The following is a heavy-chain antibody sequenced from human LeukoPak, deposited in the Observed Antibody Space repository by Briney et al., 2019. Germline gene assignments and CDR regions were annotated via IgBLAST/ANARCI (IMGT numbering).Heavy chain of an antibody. CDR2: IYHSGST. J-gene: IGHJ4*02. CDR1: GYSISSGYY. Sequence: SETLSLTCAVSGYSISSGYYWGWIRQPPGKGLEWIGSIYHSGSTYYNPSLKSRVTISVDTSKNQFSLKLSSVTAADTAVYYCARGRGYYGSGSYYILYYFDYWGQGTLVTVSS. CDR3: ARGRGYYGSGSYYILYYFDY. V-gene: IGHV4-38-2*01. D-gene: IGHD3-10*01.